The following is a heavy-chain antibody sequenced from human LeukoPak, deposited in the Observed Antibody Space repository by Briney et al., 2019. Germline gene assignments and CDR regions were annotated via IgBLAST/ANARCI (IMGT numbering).Heavy chain of an antibody. CDR3: AKPRDIDSWALDV. D-gene: IGHD2-15*01. CDR2: ISYDGRNK. Sequence: SGRSLRLSCAASEFTFNNHDMHWVRQAPGKGLEWVAAISYDGRNKYYADSVKGRFTISRDNSKNTLNLQMNSLRTEDTAVFYCAKPRDIDSWALDVWGQGTMVTVSS. CDR1: EFTFNNHD. V-gene: IGHV3-30*18. J-gene: IGHJ3*01.